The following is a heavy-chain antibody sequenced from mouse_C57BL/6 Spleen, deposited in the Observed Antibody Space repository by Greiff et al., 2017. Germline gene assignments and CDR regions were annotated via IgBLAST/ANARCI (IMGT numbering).Heavy chain of an antibody. D-gene: IGHD2-12*01. J-gene: IGHJ4*01. V-gene: IGHV1-80*01. CDR2: IYPGDGDT. CDR3: ARPVTGGKRAMDY. Sequence: VKLQESGAELVKPGASVKISCKASGYAFSSYWMNWVKQRPGKGLEWIGQIYPGDGDTNYNGKFKGKATLTADKSSSTAYMQLSSLTSEDSAVYFCARPVTGGKRAMDYWGQGTSVTVSS. CDR1: GYAFSSYW.